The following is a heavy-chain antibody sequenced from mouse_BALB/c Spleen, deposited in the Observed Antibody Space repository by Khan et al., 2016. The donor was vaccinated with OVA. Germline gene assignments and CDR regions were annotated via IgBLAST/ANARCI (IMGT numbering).Heavy chain of an antibody. D-gene: IGHD1-2*01. J-gene: IGHJ2*01. V-gene: IGHV3-2*02. CDR2: ISYSGST. CDR1: GYSITSGYG. Sequence: QLEESGPGLVKPSQSLSLTCTVTGYSITSGYGWNWIRQFPGNKLEWMGYISYSGSTNYNPSLKSRITITRDTSKNQFFLQLNSVTTEVTATYYCARTASIKYWGQGTTLTVSS. CDR3: ARTASIKY.